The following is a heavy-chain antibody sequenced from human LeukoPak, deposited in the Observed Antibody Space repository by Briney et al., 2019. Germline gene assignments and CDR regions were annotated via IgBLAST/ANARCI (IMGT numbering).Heavy chain of an antibody. V-gene: IGHV1-2*02. Sequence: ASVKVSCKASGHTFTGYYMHWVRQAPGQGLEWMGWINPNSGGTNYAQKFQGRVTMTRDTSISTAYMELSRLRSDDTAVYYCARAQRIANRSSWYGVGYWGQGTLVTVSS. CDR1: GHTFTGYY. CDR2: INPNSGGT. D-gene: IGHD6-13*01. CDR3: ARAQRIANRSSWYGVGY. J-gene: IGHJ4*02.